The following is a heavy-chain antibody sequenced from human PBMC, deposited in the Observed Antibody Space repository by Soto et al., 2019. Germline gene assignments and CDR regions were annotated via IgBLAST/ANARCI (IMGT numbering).Heavy chain of an antibody. CDR3: ARDGGRHSGGIDY. V-gene: IGHV1-69*01. CDR1: GGTFSSYS. J-gene: IGHJ4*02. CDR2: IIPIFGTA. Sequence: QVQLVQSGAEVKKPGSSVKVSCKASGGTFSSYSINWVRQAPGQGLEWMGEIIPIFGTANYAQKFQGRVTITADESTSTDYMELISLRSEDTAVYYCARDGGRHSGGIDYWGQGTLVTVSS. D-gene: IGHD1-26*01.